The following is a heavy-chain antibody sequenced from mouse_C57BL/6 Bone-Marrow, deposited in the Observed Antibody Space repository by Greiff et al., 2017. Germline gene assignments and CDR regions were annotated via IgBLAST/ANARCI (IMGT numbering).Heavy chain of an antibody. J-gene: IGHJ2*01. CDR3: ATYYYGSRGPFDY. CDR1: GYTFTSYW. D-gene: IGHD1-1*01. Sequence: VQLQQPGAELVKPGASVKMSCKASGYTFTSYWITWVKQRPGQGLEWIGDIYPGSGSTNYNEKFKSKATLTVDTSSSTAYMQLSSLTSEDSAVYYCATYYYGSRGPFDYWGQGTTLTVSS. V-gene: IGHV1-55*01. CDR2: IYPGSGST.